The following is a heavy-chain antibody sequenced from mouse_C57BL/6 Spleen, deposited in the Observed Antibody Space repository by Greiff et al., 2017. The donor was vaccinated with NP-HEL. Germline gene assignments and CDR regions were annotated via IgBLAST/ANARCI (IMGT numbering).Heavy chain of an antibody. D-gene: IGHD1-1*01. Sequence: QVQLQQSGAELVKPGASVKVSCTASGYTFTSYCMHWVKQRPGQGLEWIGRIHPADSDTNYNQKFKGKATLTADTSSSTAYMQLSSLTSEDSAVYYCAMMPITTVVEAFDYWGQGTTLTVSS. J-gene: IGHJ2*01. CDR3: AMMPITTVVEAFDY. CDR1: GYTFTSYC. V-gene: IGHV1-74*01. CDR2: IHPADSDT.